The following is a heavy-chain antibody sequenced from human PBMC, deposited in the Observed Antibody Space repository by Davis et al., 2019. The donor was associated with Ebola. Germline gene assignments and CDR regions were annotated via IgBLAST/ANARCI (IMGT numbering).Heavy chain of an antibody. V-gene: IGHV3-23*01. J-gene: IGHJ4*02. CDR3: ARGRTVTNYVDY. CDR2: ISSSGIST. D-gene: IGHD4-17*01. Sequence: GESLKISCAASGLTFSSFAMSWVRQAPGKGLEWVSSISSSGISTYYADSVKGRFTISRDNSKNSLYLQMNSLRAEDTAVFYCARGRTVTNYVDYWGPGTLVTVSS. CDR1: GLTFSSFA.